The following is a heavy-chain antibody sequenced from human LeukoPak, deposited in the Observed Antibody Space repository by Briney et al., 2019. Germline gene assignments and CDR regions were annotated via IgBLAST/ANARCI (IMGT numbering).Heavy chain of an antibody. D-gene: IGHD2-15*01. V-gene: IGHV3-53*01. CDR1: GFTVSGSY. CDR2: IYGGGNT. J-gene: IGHJ4*02. CDR3: ASMVAASYFDY. Sequence: PGGSLRLSCAASGFTVSGSYMNWVRQAPGKGLEWVSLIYGGGNTYYADSVKGRFTISRDNSKNTLYLQMNSLRAEDTAVYYCASMVAASYFDYWGQGTLVTVSS.